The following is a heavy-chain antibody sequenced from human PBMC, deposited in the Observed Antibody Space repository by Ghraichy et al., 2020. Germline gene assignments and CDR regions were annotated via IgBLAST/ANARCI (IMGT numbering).Heavy chain of an antibody. CDR1: GGSISSYY. CDR3: ARASAAVAGSGAFDI. CDR2: IYYSGST. D-gene: IGHD6-19*01. J-gene: IGHJ3*02. Sequence: SETLSLTCTVSGGSISSYYWSWIRQPPGKGLEWIGYIYYSGSTNYNPSLKSRVTISVDTSKNQFSLKLSSVTAADTAVYYCARASAAVAGSGAFDIWGQGKWSPSLQ. V-gene: IGHV4-59*08.